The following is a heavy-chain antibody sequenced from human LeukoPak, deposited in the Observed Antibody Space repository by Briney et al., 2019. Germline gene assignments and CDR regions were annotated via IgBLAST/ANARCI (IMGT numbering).Heavy chain of an antibody. CDR2: INHSGST. CDR1: GGSISSYY. CDR3: ARASFRGVILDAFDI. Sequence: SETLSLTCTVSGGSISSYYWSWIRQPPGKGLEWIGEINHSGSTNYNPSLKSRVTISVDTSKNQFSLKLSSVTAADTAVYYCARASFRGVILDAFDIWGQGTMVTVSS. V-gene: IGHV4-59*12. J-gene: IGHJ3*02. D-gene: IGHD3-10*01.